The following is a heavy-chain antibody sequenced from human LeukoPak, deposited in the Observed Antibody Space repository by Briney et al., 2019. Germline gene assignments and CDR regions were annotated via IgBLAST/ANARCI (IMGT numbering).Heavy chain of an antibody. CDR1: GGPITEYY. J-gene: IGHJ4*02. D-gene: IGHD1-26*01. CDR2: ICHTGST. Sequence: SETLSLTCSVSGGPITEYYWSWIRQRPGKGLEWIGYICHTGSTNYSPSLKSRLTMSVDASRNQFSLKLVSVTAADTGVYYCARDRGTTGYYYLDSWGQGILVTV. CDR3: ARDRGTTGYYYLDS. V-gene: IGHV4-59*01.